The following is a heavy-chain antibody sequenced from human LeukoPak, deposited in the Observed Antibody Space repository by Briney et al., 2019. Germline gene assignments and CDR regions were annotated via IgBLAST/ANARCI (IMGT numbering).Heavy chain of an antibody. D-gene: IGHD1-26*01. CDR1: GYTFTSYT. V-gene: IGHV1-3*01. CDR3: AREFRSWDSYYYYYGMDV. J-gene: IGHJ6*04. Sequence: ASLRDSCMDSGYTFTSYTMHWVCPDPRQRLEWMGWINAGNGNTKYSQKLQSRVTITRDTSARTAYMELSSLRAEDAAVYYCAREFRSWDSYYYYYGMDVWGKGATVTVSS. CDR2: INAGNGNT.